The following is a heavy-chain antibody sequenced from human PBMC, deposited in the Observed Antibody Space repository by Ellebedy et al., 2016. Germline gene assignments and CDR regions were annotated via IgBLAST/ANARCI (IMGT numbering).Heavy chain of an antibody. CDR1: RGSIYNTNYY. CDR3: ARLSKGDCGGDCYTFDP. J-gene: IGHJ5*02. Sequence: SETLSLXXTVSRGSIYNTNYYWGWIRQSPVKGLEWIGSIYYSGYTYYNPSLKSRVTISVDTSKNQFSLKLSSVTAADTAVYYCARLSKGDCGGDCYTFDPWGQGTLVTVSS. V-gene: IGHV4-39*07. D-gene: IGHD2-21*02. CDR2: IYYSGYT.